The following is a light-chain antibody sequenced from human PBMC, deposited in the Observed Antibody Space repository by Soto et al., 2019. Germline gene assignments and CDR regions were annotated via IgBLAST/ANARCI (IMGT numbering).Light chain of an antibody. Sequence: DIPMTQSPSSLSASVGDRVTITCRASQSVSGYLNWYQQRSGKAPSLLIYGASILQAGVPPRFSGSGSGTDFTLTITDLQSEDFATYFCQQSFMIPRTFGQGTRVEMK. CDR2: GAS. CDR1: QSVSGY. J-gene: IGKJ1*01. V-gene: IGKV1-39*01. CDR3: QQSFMIPRT.